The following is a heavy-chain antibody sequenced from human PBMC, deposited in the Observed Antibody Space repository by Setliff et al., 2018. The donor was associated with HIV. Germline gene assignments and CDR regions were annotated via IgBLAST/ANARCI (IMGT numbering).Heavy chain of an antibody. CDR3: AREGRWLEHPYGFAV. J-gene: IGHJ1*01. CDR2: IYYNGNR. Sequence: PSETLSLTCTVSGGSIGNYYWNWIRQSPGKGLEWIAYIYYNGNRNYNPSLKSRVTISVDTTKNQFSLKMASVTAADTAVYYCAREGRWLEHPYGFAVWGQGRLVTSPQ. CDR1: GGSIGNYY. D-gene: IGHD3-10*01. V-gene: IGHV4-59*01.